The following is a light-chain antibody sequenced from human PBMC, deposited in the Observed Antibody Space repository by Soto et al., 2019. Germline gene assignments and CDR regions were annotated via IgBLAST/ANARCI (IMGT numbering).Light chain of an antibody. CDR2: GNI. Sequence: QSVLTQPPSVSGAPGQRVTISCTGSSSNIGAGYDVHWYQQLPGTAPKLLIYGNINRPSGVPDRFSGSKSGTSASLAITGLQDDDEADYYCQSYDSSLSGSKVFGGGTKLTVL. CDR3: QSYDSSLSGSKV. V-gene: IGLV1-40*01. CDR1: SSNIGAGYD. J-gene: IGLJ3*02.